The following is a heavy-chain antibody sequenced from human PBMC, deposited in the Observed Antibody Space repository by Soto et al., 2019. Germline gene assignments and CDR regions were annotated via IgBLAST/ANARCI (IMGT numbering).Heavy chain of an antibody. D-gene: IGHD6-13*01. Sequence: QVQLQESGPGLVKPSGTLSLTCAVSGGSISSSNWWSWVRQPPGKGLEWIGEIYHSGSTNYNPSLKSRVXTSVDXXKNQFSLKLSSVTAAATAVYYCARDGLPNIAAADYWGQGTLVTVSS. CDR2: IYHSGST. V-gene: IGHV4-4*02. CDR1: GGSISSSNW. CDR3: ARDGLPNIAAADY. J-gene: IGHJ4*02.